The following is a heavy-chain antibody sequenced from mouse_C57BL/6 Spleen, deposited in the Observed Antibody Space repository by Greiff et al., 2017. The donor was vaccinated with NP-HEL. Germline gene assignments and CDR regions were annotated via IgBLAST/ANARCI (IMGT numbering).Heavy chain of an antibody. Sequence: EVNLVESGGGLVKPGGSLKLSCAASGFTFSDYGMHWVRQAPEKGLEWVAYISSGSSTIYYEDTVKGRFTISRDNATNTLFLQMTSLRSDDTAMYYYARLVLYAMDYWGKGTSVTVSS. CDR1: GFTFSDYG. D-gene: IGHD1-1*02. J-gene: IGHJ4*01. V-gene: IGHV5-17*01. CDR2: ISSGSSTI. CDR3: ARLVLYAMDY.